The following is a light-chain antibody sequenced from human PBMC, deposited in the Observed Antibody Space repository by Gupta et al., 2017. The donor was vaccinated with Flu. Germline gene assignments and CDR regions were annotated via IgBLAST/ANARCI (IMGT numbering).Light chain of an antibody. V-gene: IGKV1-5*03. CDR1: QTIDNW. J-gene: IGKJ1*01. CDR3: QHYYGYVWT. CDR2: RAS. Sequence: DIHVTQSPSILSASVGDRITITCRASQTIDNWLAWYQQKPGKAPKLLIYRASGLGSGVPSRFGGVGSGTEYTLTISSLQPDDVATYYCQHYYGYVWTFGQGTKVELK.